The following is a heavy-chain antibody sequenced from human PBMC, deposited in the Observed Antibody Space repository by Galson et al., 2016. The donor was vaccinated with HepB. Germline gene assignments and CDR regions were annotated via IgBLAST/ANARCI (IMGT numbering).Heavy chain of an antibody. CDR1: GYTFTNYA. CDR2: INTNTENP. CDR3: ARVRIRYFDWLSQFDSNVFDI. Sequence: SVKVSCKASGYTFTNYAMNWVRQAPGQGLEWLGWINTNTENPTYAQGFTGRFVFSLDTSVSTAYLQISSLGADDTAIYYCARVRIRYFDWLSQFDSNVFDIWAKGQWSPSLQ. J-gene: IGHJ3*02. D-gene: IGHD3-9*01. V-gene: IGHV7-4-1*02.